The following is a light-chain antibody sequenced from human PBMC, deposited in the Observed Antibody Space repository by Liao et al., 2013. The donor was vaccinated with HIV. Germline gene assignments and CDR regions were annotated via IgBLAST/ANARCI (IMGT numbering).Light chain of an antibody. J-gene: IGLJ3*02. CDR3: QAWDSGTVV. CDR2: QGD. V-gene: IGLV3-1*01. Sequence: SYALTQPPSLSVSPGQTASITCSGDTLGDKYACWYQQKPGQSPVLVIYQGDQRPSGIPDQFSGSKSGNTATLTISGTQARDEADYYCQAWDSGTVVFGGGTKLTVL. CDR1: TLGDKY.